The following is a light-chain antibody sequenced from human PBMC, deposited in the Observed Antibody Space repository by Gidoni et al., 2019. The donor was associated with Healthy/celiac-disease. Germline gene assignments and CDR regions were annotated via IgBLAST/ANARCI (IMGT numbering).Light chain of an antibody. CDR1: QCISSY. CDR2: AAS. Sequence: IQMTSSPSSLSASVGDRVTITCRASQCISSYLNWYQQKPGKAPKLLIYAASSLQSGVPSRFSGSGSWTDFTLTISSLQPEDFSTYYCQQSYSTPRFTFGPGTKVDIK. V-gene: IGKV1-39*01. CDR3: QQSYSTPRFT. J-gene: IGKJ3*01.